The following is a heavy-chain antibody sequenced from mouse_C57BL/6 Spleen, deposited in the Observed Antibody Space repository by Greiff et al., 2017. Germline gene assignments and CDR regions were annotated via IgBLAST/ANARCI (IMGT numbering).Heavy chain of an antibody. J-gene: IGHJ3*01. CDR3: TPLSSYEGFAY. D-gene: IGHD1-1*01. Sequence: DVHLVESGEGLVKPGGSLKLSCAASGFTFSSYAMSWVRQTPEKRLEWVAYISSGGDYIYYADTVKGRFTISRDNARNTLYLQMSSLKSEDTAMYYCTPLSSYEGFAYWGQGTLVTVSA. CDR2: ISSGGDYI. V-gene: IGHV5-9-1*02. CDR1: GFTFSSYA.